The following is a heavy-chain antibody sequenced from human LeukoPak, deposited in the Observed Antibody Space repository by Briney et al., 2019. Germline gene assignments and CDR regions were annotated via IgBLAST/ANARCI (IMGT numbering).Heavy chain of an antibody. J-gene: IGHJ4*02. Sequence: PSETLSLTCTVSGGSVSSGSYYWSWIRQPPGKGLEWIGYIYYSGGTNYNPSLKSRVTISVDTSKNQFSLKLSSVTAADTAVYYCARHGQSYYDSSGYYRIWGQGTLVTVSS. D-gene: IGHD3-22*01. CDR2: IYYSGGT. CDR3: ARHGQSYYDSSGYYRI. CDR1: GGSVSSGSYY. V-gene: IGHV4-61*01.